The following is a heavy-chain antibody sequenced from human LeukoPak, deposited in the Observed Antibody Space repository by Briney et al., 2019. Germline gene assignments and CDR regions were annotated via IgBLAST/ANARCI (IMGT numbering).Heavy chain of an antibody. V-gene: IGHV1-18*01. J-gene: IGHJ4*02. Sequence: ASVKVSCNVSGYTFTSYGISWVRQAPGQGIEWMGWISAYNGNTNYAQKLQGRVTMTTDTSTSTAHMELRSLRSDDTALYYCARVPLRYCTNGVCSDTPWTPDYWGQGTLVTVSS. CDR3: ARVPLRYCTNGVCSDTPWTPDY. D-gene: IGHD2-8*01. CDR2: ISAYNGNT. CDR1: GYTFTSYG.